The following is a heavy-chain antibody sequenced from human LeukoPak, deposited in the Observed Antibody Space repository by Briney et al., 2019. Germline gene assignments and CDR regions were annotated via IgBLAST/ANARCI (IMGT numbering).Heavy chain of an antibody. J-gene: IGHJ4*02. V-gene: IGHV4-34*12. CDR2: VFDGKTT. CDR3: ASGAWATRLHS. Sequence: PSETLSLTCAVYGESLNYYYWSWIRQSPEKGLEWIGEVFDGKTTNYNPSLKSRVTISAVTSSNQFSLNLKSVTVADTAVYYCASGAWATRLHSWAQGTLVIVSS. D-gene: IGHD5-24*01. CDR1: GESLNYYY.